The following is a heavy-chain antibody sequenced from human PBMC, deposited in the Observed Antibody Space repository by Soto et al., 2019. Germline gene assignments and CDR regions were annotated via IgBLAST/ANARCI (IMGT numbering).Heavy chain of an antibody. J-gene: IGHJ4*02. CDR2: ISPHNGNA. D-gene: IGHD6-19*01. CDR3: ASDRSGWYDF. CDR1: GYPFTRNR. Sequence: XSVKVSCKSSGYPFTRNRLSWVRRAPGQGLEWMGWISPHNGNAKYAQKFQDRVTMTADTAASTVYMELRSLRSDDSAVFYCASDRSGWYDFWGQGTLVTVSS. V-gene: IGHV1-18*01.